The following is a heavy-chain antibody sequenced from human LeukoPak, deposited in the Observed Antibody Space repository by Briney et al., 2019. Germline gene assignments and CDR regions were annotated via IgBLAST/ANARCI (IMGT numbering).Heavy chain of an antibody. V-gene: IGHV3-30*18. CDR3: AKDYYYGSGSRISIDY. CDR2: ISYDGSNK. D-gene: IGHD3-10*01. CDR1: GFTFSSYG. Sequence: PGRSLRLSCAASGFTFSSYGMHWVRQAPGKGLEWVAVISYDGSNKYYADSVKGRFTISRDNSKNTLYLQMNSLRAEDTAVYYCAKDYYYGSGSRISIDYWGQGTLVTVSS. J-gene: IGHJ4*02.